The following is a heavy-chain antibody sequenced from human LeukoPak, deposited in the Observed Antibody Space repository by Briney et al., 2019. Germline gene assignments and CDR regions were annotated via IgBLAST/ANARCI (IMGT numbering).Heavy chain of an antibody. Sequence: ASVKVSCKASGYTFTSYYMHWVRQAPGQGLEWMGIINPSGGSTSYAQKFQGRVTMTRDTSTGIVYMELSRLRSEDTAVYYCARGRRIQLWLKRGNWFDPWGQGTLVTVSS. CDR3: ARGRRIQLWLKRGNWFDP. D-gene: IGHD5-18*01. V-gene: IGHV1-46*01. J-gene: IGHJ5*02. CDR2: INPSGGST. CDR1: GYTFTSYY.